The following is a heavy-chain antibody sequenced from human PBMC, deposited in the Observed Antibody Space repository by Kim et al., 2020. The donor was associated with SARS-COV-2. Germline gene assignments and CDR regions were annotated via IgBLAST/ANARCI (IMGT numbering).Heavy chain of an antibody. J-gene: IGHJ4*02. CDR1: GYTFTGYY. D-gene: IGHD3-3*01. V-gene: IGHV1-2*02. CDR3: ARASITIFGVVIIWGYYFDY. CDR2: INPNSGGT. Sequence: ASVKVSCKASGYTFTGYYMHWVRQAPGQGLEWMGWINPNSGGTNYAQKFQGRVTMTWDTSISTAYMELSRLRSDDTAVYYCARASITIFGVVIIWGYYFDYWGQGTLVTVSS.